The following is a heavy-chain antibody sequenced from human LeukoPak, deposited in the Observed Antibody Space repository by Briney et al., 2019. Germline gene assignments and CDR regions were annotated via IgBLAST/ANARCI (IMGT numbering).Heavy chain of an antibody. V-gene: IGHV1-2*02. CDR2: INPNSGGT. Sequence: ASVKVSCKASGYTFTGYYMHWVRQGPGQGLEWMGWINPNSGGTNYAQKFQGRVAMTRDTSISTAYMELSRLRSDDTAVYYCARASLERQRLYYYGMDVWGQGTTVTVSS. CDR1: GYTFTGYY. CDR3: ARASLERQRLYYYGMDV. J-gene: IGHJ6*02. D-gene: IGHD1-1*01.